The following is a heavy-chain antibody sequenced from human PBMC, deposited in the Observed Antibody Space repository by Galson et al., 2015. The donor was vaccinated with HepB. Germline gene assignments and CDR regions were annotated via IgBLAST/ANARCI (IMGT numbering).Heavy chain of an antibody. CDR3: ARGAYYGSGSYGGDAFDI. CDR1: GCTFSSYA. V-gene: IGHV1-69*13. CDR2: IIPIFGTA. D-gene: IGHD3-10*01. J-gene: IGHJ3*02. Sequence: SVKVSCKASGCTFSSYAISWVRQAPGQGLEWMGGIIPIFGTANYAQKFQGRVTITADESTSTAYMELSSLRSEDTAVYYCARGAYYGSGSYGGDAFDIWGQGTMVTVSS.